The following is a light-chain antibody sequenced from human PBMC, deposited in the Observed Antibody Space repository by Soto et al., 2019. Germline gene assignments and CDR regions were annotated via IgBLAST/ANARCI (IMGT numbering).Light chain of an antibody. V-gene: IGKV3-20*01. CDR2: GAS. CDR3: QQYGSSLLT. CDR1: QSVSSSY. Sequence: EIVLTQSPGTLSLSPGERATLSCRASQSVSSSYLAWYQQKPGQAPRLLIYGASSRATGVPDRFSGSGSGTDFTLTISRLEPEDVAVYYCQQYGSSLLTFGGGTKVELK. J-gene: IGKJ4*01.